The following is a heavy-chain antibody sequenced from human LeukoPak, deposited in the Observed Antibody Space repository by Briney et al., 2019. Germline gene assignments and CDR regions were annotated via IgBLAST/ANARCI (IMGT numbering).Heavy chain of an antibody. V-gene: IGHV3-23*01. D-gene: IGHD3-22*01. J-gene: IGHJ4*02. CDR3: VKDRAASPSGFFDY. Sequence: PGGSLRLSCAASGFTFSNFAMNWVRQAPGKGLEWVSGISNSGGTTYYGDSVKGRFTISRDTSKSTSYLQMSSLRDDDTARYYCVKDRAASPSGFFDYWGQGTLVTVSS. CDR1: GFTFSNFA. CDR2: ISNSGGTT.